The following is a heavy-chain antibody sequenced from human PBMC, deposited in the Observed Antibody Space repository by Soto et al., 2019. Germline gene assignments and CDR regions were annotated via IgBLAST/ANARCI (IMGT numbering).Heavy chain of an antibody. CDR2: ISSSSSYI. J-gene: IGHJ4*02. CDR1: GFTFSSYS. V-gene: IGHV3-21*01. CDR3: ARDILRYFDWEYYFDY. D-gene: IGHD3-9*01. Sequence: GGSLRLSCAASGFTFSSYSMNWVRQAPGKGLEWVSSISSSSSYIYYADSVKGRFTISRDNAKNSLYLQMNSLRAEDTAVYYCARDILRYFDWEYYFDYWGQGTLVTVSS.